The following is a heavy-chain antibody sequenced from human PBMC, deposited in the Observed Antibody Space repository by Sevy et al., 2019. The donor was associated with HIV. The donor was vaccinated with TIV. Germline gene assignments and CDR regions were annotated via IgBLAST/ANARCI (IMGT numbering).Heavy chain of an antibody. CDR3: AKSSDYYDSSGVDY. Sequence: GGYLRLSCAASEFTFSSYGMHWVRQAPGKGLEWVAVVSYDGTNKYYADSVKGRFTISRDESKTTLYLQMNSLRAEDTAVYYCAKSSDYYDSSGVDYWGQGTLVTVSS. D-gene: IGHD3-22*01. V-gene: IGHV3-30*18. CDR1: EFTFSSYG. J-gene: IGHJ4*02. CDR2: VSYDGTNK.